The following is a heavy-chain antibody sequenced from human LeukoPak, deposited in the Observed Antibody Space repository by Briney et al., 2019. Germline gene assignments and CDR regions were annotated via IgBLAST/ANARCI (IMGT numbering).Heavy chain of an antibody. CDR1: GGSISSYY. V-gene: IGHV4-34*01. CDR2: INHSGST. D-gene: IGHD3-10*01. Sequence: PSETLSLTCTVSGGSISSYYWSWIRQPPGKGLEWIGEINHSGSTNYNPSLKSRVTISVDTSKNQFSLKLSSVTAADTAVYYCARGRPYYYGSGSYYARWGQGTLVTVSS. J-gene: IGHJ4*02. CDR3: ARGRPYYYGSGSYYAR.